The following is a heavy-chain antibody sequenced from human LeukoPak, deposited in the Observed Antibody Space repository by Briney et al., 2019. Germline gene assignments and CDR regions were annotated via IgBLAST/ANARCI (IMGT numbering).Heavy chain of an antibody. CDR1: GFTFSSYA. D-gene: IGHD3-22*01. V-gene: IGHV3-30*04. Sequence: GGSLRLSCAASGFTFSSYAMHWVRQAPGKGLEWVAVISYDGSNKYYADSVKGRFTISRDNSKNTLYLQMNRLRAEDTAVYYCARGDDYYDSSGCYPFDYWGQGTLVTVSS. CDR2: ISYDGSNK. CDR3: ARGDDYYDSSGCYPFDY. J-gene: IGHJ4*02.